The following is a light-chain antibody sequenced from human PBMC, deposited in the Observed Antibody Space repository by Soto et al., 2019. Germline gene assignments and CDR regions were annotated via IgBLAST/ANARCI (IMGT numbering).Light chain of an antibody. CDR1: SSDVGDYKY. Sequence: QSALTQPASVSGSPGQSIIISCTGTSSDVGDYKYVSWYQQHPGKAPKLMIYDVSNRPSGVSDRFSGSKSGNTASLTISGLQAEDEADYYCSSYTSSSTLGVFGGGTKLTVL. CDR2: DVS. V-gene: IGLV2-14*01. J-gene: IGLJ3*02. CDR3: SSYTSSSTLGV.